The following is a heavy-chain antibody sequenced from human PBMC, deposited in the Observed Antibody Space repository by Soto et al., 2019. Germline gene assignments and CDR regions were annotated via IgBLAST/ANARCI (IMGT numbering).Heavy chain of an antibody. J-gene: IGHJ6*02. Sequence: EASVKVSCKASGYTFTSYAMHWVRQAPGQRLEWMGWINAGNGNTKYSQKFQGRVTITRDTSASTAYMELSSLRSEDTAVYYCARSRSGGSWGGYYGMDVWGQGTTVTVSS. V-gene: IGHV1-3*01. CDR1: GYTFTSYA. CDR2: INAGNGNT. CDR3: ARSRSGGSWGGYYGMDV. D-gene: IGHD2-15*01.